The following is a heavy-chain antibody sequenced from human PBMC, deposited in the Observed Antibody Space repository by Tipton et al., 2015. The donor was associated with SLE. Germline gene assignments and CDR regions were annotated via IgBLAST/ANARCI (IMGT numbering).Heavy chain of an antibody. Sequence: TLSLTCTVSGGSISGFYWSWIRQPDGKGLEWIGYIYYSGSTNYNPSLKSRVTISVDTSKNQFSLKLSPVTAADTAVYYCARGKRTDGYGGRAFDYWGQGTLVTVSS. D-gene: IGHD5-24*01. V-gene: IGHV4-59*01. J-gene: IGHJ4*02. CDR1: GGSISGFY. CDR2: IYYSGST. CDR3: ARGKRTDGYGGRAFDY.